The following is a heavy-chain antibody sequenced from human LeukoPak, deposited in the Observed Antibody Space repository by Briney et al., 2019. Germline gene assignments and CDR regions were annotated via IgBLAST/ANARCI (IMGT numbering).Heavy chain of an antibody. Sequence: GASVKVSCTASGYTFTGYYMHWVRQSPAQGLEWMGWINPNSGGTNYAQKFQGRVTMTRDTYISTAYMELSRLRSDDTAVYYCAIAGARYSYGLDWIDPCGQGTLVTVSS. CDR3: AIAGARYSYGLDWIDP. CDR1: GYTFTGYY. V-gene: IGHV1-2*02. CDR2: INPNSGGT. J-gene: IGHJ5*02. D-gene: IGHD5-18*01.